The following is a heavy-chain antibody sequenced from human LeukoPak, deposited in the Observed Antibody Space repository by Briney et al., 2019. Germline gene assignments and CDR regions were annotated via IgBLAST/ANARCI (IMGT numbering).Heavy chain of an antibody. D-gene: IGHD2-15*01. CDR2: ISSSSSYI. CDR1: GFTFSSYS. CDR3: ARGGTNVAAHFDY. Sequence: GGSLRLSCAASGFTFSSYSMNWVRQAPGKGLEWVSSISSSSSYIYYADSVKGRFTISRDNAKNSLYLQMNSLRAEDTAVYYCARGGTNVAAHFDYRGQGTLVTVSS. J-gene: IGHJ4*02. V-gene: IGHV3-21*01.